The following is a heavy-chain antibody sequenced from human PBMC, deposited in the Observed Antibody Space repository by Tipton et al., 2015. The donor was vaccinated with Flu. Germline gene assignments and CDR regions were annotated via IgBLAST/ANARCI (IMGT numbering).Heavy chain of an antibody. J-gene: IGHJ4*02. CDR3: ASPINCYDSSVGDY. CDR1: GFTVSSNY. D-gene: IGHD3-22*01. Sequence: SLRLSCAASGFTVSSNYMSWVRQAPGEGLEWVSVIYSGGSTYYADSVKGRFTISRDNSKTTLYLQMNSLRAEDTAVYYCASPINCYDSSVGDYWGQGTLVTVSS. V-gene: IGHV3-53*01. CDR2: IYSGGST.